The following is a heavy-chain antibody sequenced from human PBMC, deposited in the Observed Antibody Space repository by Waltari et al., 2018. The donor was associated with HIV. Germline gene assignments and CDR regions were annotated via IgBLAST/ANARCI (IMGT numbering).Heavy chain of an antibody. J-gene: IGHJ2*01. CDR2: LSTRISVS. Sequence: QLELPQSASSVKKVGASVKISCKDDGNSVDDDNIHWLLQVTGQVLVWMRRLSTRISVSKLAQGLQGRVTMSADTHLRTAYLEVRGIMSDDSAIYWCTRGTVPNFTSVRGVFFDVWGNGTLVTVS. CDR3: TRGTVPNFTSVRGVFFDV. CDR1: GNSVDDDN. V-gene: IGHV1-2*03. D-gene: IGHD3-10*02.